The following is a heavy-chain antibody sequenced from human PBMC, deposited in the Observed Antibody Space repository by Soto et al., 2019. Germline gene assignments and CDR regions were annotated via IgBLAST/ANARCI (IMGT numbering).Heavy chain of an antibody. CDR3: ASHIVVVVAATPGY. J-gene: IGHJ1*01. CDR2: ISGSGGST. Sequence: EVQLLESGGGLVQPGGSLRLSCAASGFTFSSYAMSWVRQAPGKGLEWVSAISGSGGSTYYADSVKGRFTISRDNSKNTLYLQMSRLRAEDAAVYYWASHIVVVVAATPGYWGQGTLVTASS. CDR1: GFTFSSYA. V-gene: IGHV3-23*01. D-gene: IGHD2-15*01.